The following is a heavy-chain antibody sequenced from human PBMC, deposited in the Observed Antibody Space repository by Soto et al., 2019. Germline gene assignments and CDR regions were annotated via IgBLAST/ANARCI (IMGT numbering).Heavy chain of an antibody. CDR1: GYTFTTFW. CDR3: ARIYCTTTTCDSWFDP. J-gene: IGHJ5*02. CDR2: IDPGDTYA. D-gene: IGHD2-2*01. Sequence: GESLNISCTGFGYTFTTFWISWVRQMPGKGLEWMGRIDPGDTYATYSPAFQGHVTISADKATSTAYLQWSSLEASDTAMYFCARIYCTTTTCDSWFDPWGQGTLVTVSS. V-gene: IGHV5-10-1*01.